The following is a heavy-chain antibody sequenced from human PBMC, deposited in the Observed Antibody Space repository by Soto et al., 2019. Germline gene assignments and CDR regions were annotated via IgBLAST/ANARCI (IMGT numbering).Heavy chain of an antibody. CDR1: GFTFSSYA. CDR2: ISGSGGST. D-gene: IGHD4-17*01. Sequence: GGSLRLSCAASGFTFSSYAMSWVRQAPGKGLEWVSAISGSGGSTYYADSVKGRFTISRDNSKNTLYLQMNSLRAEDTAVYYCAADYGALGDAFDIWGQGTMVTVSS. J-gene: IGHJ3*02. V-gene: IGHV3-23*01. CDR3: AADYGALGDAFDI.